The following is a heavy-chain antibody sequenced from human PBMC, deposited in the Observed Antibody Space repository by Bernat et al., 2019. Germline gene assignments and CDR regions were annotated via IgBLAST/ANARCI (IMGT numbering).Heavy chain of an antibody. V-gene: IGHV3-23*01. CDR1: GFTFSSYA. J-gene: IGHJ4*02. D-gene: IGHD6-19*01. CDR2: ISGSGGST. Sequence: EVQLLESGGGLVQPGGSLRLSCAASGFTFSSYAMSWVRQAPGKGLEWVSAISGSGGSTYYADSVKGRFTIPRDNSKNTLYLQMNSLRAEDTAVDYCAKDLTGVSSGWYDFDYWGQGTLVTVSS. CDR3: AKDLTGVSSGWYDFDY.